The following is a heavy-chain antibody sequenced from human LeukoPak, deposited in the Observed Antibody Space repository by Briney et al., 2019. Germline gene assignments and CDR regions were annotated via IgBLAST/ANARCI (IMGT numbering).Heavy chain of an antibody. J-gene: IGHJ6*02. CDR1: GGTFSSYA. CDR3: ARAGFGDSVSYYYYYGMDV. V-gene: IGHV1-69*04. Sequence: SVKVSCKASGGTFSSYAISWVRQAPGQGLEWMGRIIPILGIANYAQKFQGRVTITADKSTSTAYMELSSLRSEDTAVYYCARAGFGDSVSYYYYYGMDVWGQGTTVTASS. CDR2: IIPILGIA. D-gene: IGHD3-10*01.